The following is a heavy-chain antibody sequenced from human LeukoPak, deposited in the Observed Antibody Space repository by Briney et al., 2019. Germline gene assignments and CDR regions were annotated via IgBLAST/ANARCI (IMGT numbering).Heavy chain of an antibody. CDR3: ARGNWGLPPDGFDY. D-gene: IGHD7-27*01. CDR1: GFTFSSYT. Sequence: GGSLRLSCAASGFTFSSYTMSWVRQAPGKGLEWVSAIGGSGGNTYYADSVKGRFTISRDNSKNTLYLQMNSLRDEDTAVYYCARGNWGLPPDGFDYWGQGTLVTVSS. J-gene: IGHJ4*02. V-gene: IGHV3-23*01. CDR2: IGGSGGNT.